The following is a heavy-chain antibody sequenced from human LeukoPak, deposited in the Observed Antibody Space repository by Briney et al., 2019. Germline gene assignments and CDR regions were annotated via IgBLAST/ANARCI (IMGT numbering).Heavy chain of an antibody. J-gene: IGHJ4*02. CDR2: IYYSGST. Sequence: SETLSLTCTVSGGSISSSSYYWGWIRQPPGKGLEWIGSIYYSGSTYYNPSLKSRVTISVDTSKNQFSLKLSSVTAADTAVYYCARLVSDYYGSGSYYNSLDYWGQGTLVTVSS. D-gene: IGHD3-10*01. CDR1: GGSISSSSYY. V-gene: IGHV4-39*01. CDR3: ARLVSDYYGSGSYYNSLDY.